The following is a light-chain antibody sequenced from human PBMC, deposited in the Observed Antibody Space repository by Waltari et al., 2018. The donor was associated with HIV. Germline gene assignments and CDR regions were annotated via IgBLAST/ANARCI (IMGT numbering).Light chain of an antibody. CDR1: SSDVGGYSF. CDR2: AVT. CDR3: CSYAGDPWV. V-gene: IGLV2-11*01. J-gene: IGLJ3*02. Sequence: QSALTQPRPVSGSPGQSVTISCTGTSSDVGGYSFVSWYQQHPNKPPKLMIYAVTKRPSGVPDRFSGSKSGNTASLTISGLQAEDEADYYCCSYAGDPWVFGGGTKLTVL.